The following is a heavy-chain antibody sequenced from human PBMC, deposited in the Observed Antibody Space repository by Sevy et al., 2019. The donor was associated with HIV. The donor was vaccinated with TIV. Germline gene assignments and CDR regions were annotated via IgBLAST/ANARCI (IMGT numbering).Heavy chain of an antibody. J-gene: IGHJ4*02. CDR1: GFTFSSYA. CDR3: ARIAVAGYYFDY. Sequence: GGSLRLSCAASGFTFSSYAMSWVRQAPGKGLEWVSAISGSGGSTYYADSVKGRFTISRDNSKNALYLQMNSLRAEDTAVYYCARIAVAGYYFDYWGQGTLVTVSS. V-gene: IGHV3-23*01. D-gene: IGHD6-19*01. CDR2: ISGSGGST.